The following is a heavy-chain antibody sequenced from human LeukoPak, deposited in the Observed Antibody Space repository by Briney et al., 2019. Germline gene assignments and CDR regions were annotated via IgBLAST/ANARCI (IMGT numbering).Heavy chain of an antibody. V-gene: IGHV3-53*01. CDR2: IYSGGST. CDR3: ARGGGAYCGSDCFRAFDI. CDR1: ELTVSNSY. Sequence: PGGSLRLSCAASELTVSNSYMSWVRRAPGKGLQWVSVIYSGGSTYYADSLKGRFTISRDTSKNTLYLQMNSLRAEDTAVYYCARGGGAYCGSDCFRAFDIWGPGTMVTVSS. J-gene: IGHJ3*02. D-gene: IGHD2-21*02.